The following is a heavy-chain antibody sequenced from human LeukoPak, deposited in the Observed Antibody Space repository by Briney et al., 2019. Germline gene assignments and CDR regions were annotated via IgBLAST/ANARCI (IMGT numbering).Heavy chain of an antibody. CDR3: AREGTPGVYYDSRFDP. CDR1: GDSIDSGGFS. V-gene: IGHV4-30-4*07. D-gene: IGHD3-9*01. J-gene: IGHJ5*02. Sequence: SETLSLTCVVSGDSIDSGGFSWSWIRQAPGKGLEWIGYIYNSGSTFYNPSLKSRVTISVDTSKNQFSLKLSSVTAADTAVYYCAREGTPGVYYDSRFDPWGQGTLVTVSS. CDR2: IYNSGST.